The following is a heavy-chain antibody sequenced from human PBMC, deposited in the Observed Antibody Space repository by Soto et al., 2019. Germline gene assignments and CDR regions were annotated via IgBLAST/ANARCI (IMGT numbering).Heavy chain of an antibody. CDR1: GFIFSNNG. Sequence: GGSLRLSCVGSGFIFSNNGMHWVRQTPGKGLEWVAFMSYDGSDTFYADSVKGRFTISRDNSKNTLYLQMNSLRAEDTAVYYCARDLDYYGSGSYYDYYYYGRDVWGQGTTGTVS. CDR2: MSYDGSDT. D-gene: IGHD3-10*01. CDR3: ARDLDYYGSGSYYDYYYYGRDV. J-gene: IGHJ6*02. V-gene: IGHV3-30*03.